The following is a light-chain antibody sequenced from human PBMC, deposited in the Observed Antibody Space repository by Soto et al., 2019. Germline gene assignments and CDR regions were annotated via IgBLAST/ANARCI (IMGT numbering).Light chain of an antibody. J-gene: IGLJ1*01. Sequence: QSALTQPASVSGSPGQSITISCSGTSSNIGGYNVVSWYQQHPGKAPKVMIYEVNKRPSGVPDRFSGSKSGNTASLTVSGLQAEDEADYYCSSYAGSSNVFGTGTKLTVL. CDR2: EVN. CDR1: SSNIGGYNV. CDR3: SSYAGSSNV. V-gene: IGLV2-8*01.